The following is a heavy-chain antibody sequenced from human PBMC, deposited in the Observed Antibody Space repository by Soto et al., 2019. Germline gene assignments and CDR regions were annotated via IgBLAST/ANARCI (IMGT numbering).Heavy chain of an antibody. Sequence: QVQLVESGGGVVQPGRSLRLSCAASGFTFSSYGMHWVRQAPGKGLVWVAVIWYDGSNKYYADSVKGRFTISRDNSKNPLYVQMTSLRAEVTAVYYCAREPSPGSCSGGSCYLFDYWGQGTLVTVSS. CDR2: IWYDGSNK. D-gene: IGHD2-15*01. CDR1: GFTFSSYG. J-gene: IGHJ4*02. V-gene: IGHV3-33*01. CDR3: AREPSPGSCSGGSCYLFDY.